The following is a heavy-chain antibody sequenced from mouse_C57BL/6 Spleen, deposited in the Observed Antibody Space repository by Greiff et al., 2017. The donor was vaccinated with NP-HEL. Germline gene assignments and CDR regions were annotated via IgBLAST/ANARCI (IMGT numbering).Heavy chain of an antibody. D-gene: IGHD1-1*01. Sequence: EVQGVESGGGLVKPGGSLKLSCAASGFTFSDSGMHWVRQAPEKGLEWVAYLSSGSSTISYADTVQGRFTISRDNAKNTLFRQMTSLRSEDTAMYYCARPNDYGSSPFDYWGQGTTLTVSS. CDR2: LSSGSSTI. V-gene: IGHV5-17*01. CDR1: GFTFSDSG. CDR3: ARPNDYGSSPFDY. J-gene: IGHJ2*01.